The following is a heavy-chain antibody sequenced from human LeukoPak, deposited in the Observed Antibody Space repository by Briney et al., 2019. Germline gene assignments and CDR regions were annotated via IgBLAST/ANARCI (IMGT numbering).Heavy chain of an antibody. D-gene: IGHD1-26*01. CDR2: ISGSGGST. CDR1: GFTFSSYA. CDR3: AKGLPGQWELLRNWFDP. Sequence: PGGSLRLSCAASGFTFSSYAMSWVRQAPGKGLEWVSAISGSGGSTYYADSVKGRFTISRDNSKNTLYLQMNSLRAEDTAVYYCAKGLPGQWELLRNWFDPWGQGTLVTVSS. V-gene: IGHV3-23*01. J-gene: IGHJ5*02.